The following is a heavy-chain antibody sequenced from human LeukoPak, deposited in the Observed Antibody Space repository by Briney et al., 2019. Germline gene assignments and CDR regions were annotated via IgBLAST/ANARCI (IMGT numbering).Heavy chain of an antibody. CDR3: AREAARVVAAHFDY. CDR2: IKQDGSEK. Sequence: GGSLRLSCAASGFTFGSYWMSWVRQAPGKGLEWVANIKQDGSEKYYVDSVKGRFTISRDNAKNSLYLQMNSLRAEDTAVYYCAREAARVVAAHFDYWGQGTLVTVSS. CDR1: GFTFGSYW. V-gene: IGHV3-7*03. J-gene: IGHJ4*02. D-gene: IGHD2-15*01.